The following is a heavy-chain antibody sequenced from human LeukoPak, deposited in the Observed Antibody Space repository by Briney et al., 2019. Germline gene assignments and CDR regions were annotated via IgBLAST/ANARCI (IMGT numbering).Heavy chain of an antibody. Sequence: SETLSLTCGVYGGSFSGYYWSWIRQPPGKGLEWIGEINRSGSTNYNPSLKSRVTISVDTSKNQFSLKLSSVTAADTAVYYCASLLGAAGTVWGQGTLVTVSS. V-gene: IGHV4-34*01. CDR3: ASLLGAAGTV. J-gene: IGHJ4*02. CDR1: GGSFSGYY. CDR2: INRSGST. D-gene: IGHD6-13*01.